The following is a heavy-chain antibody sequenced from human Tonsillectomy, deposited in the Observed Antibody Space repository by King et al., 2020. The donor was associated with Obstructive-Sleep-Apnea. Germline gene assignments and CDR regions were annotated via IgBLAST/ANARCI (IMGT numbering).Heavy chain of an antibody. V-gene: IGHV3-66*01. CDR1: GFTFSSNY. CDR2: IYSGGST. D-gene: IGHD6-19*01. CDR3: ARDVAVAARGY. J-gene: IGHJ4*02. Sequence: VQLVESGGGLVQPGGSLRLSCAVSGFTFSSNYMSWVRQAPGKGLEWVSVIYSGGSTYYADSVKGRFTISRDNSKNTLYLQMNSLRAEDTAGYYCARDVAVAARGYWGQGTLVTVSS.